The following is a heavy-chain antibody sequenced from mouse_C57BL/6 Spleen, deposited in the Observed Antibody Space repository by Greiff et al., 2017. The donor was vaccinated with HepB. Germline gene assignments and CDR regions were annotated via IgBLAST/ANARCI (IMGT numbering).Heavy chain of an antibody. D-gene: IGHD1-1*02. J-gene: IGHJ2*01. CDR3: TRRGGLFDY. CDR1: GYTFTDYE. CDR2: IDPETGGT. V-gene: IGHV1-15*01. Sequence: QVQLKESGAELVRPGASVTLSCKASGYTFTDYEMHWVKQTPVHGLEWIGAIDPETGGTAYNQKFKGKAILTADKSSSTAYMELRSLTSEDSAVYYCTRRGGLFDYWGQGTTLTVSS.